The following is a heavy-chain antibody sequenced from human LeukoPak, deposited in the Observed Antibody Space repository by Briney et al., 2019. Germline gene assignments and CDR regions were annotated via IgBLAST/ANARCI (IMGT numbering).Heavy chain of an antibody. D-gene: IGHD3-10*01. Sequence: PSETLSVTCAVSGASVSSDGFWWNWVRQPPGKGLEWIGQIGYSGTTNYKPSLESRLTISTDASKNHFSLRLTSVTPADTAVYYCARIGGVFHHWGQGTLVTVSS. V-gene: IGHV4-61*03. J-gene: IGHJ1*01. CDR1: GASVSSDGFW. CDR3: ARIGGVFHH. CDR2: IGYSGTT.